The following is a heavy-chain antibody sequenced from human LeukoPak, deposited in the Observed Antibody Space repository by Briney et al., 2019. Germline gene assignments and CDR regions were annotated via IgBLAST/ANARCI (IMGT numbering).Heavy chain of an antibody. J-gene: IGHJ4*02. D-gene: IGHD3-22*01. CDR2: IYSGGST. V-gene: IGHV3-53*01. CDR3: ASSTYYYDSSGYYDRDYFDY. CDR1: GFTVSSNY. Sequence: GGSPRLSCAASGFTVSSNYMSWVRQAPGKGLEWVSVIYSGGSTYYADSVKGRFTISRDNSKNTLYLQMNSLRAEDTAVYYCASSTYYYDSSGYYDRDYFDYWGQGTLVTVSS.